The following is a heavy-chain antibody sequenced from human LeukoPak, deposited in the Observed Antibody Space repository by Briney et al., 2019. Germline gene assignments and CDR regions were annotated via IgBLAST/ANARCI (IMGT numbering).Heavy chain of an antibody. CDR3: ARDSSGGYDRFDY. V-gene: IGHV3-7*01. D-gene: IGHD5-12*01. CDR2: IKQDGSEK. CDR1: GFTVSSNY. Sequence: GGSLRLSCAASGFTVSSNYMSWVRQAPGKGLEWVANIKQDGSEKYYVDSVKGRFTISRDNAKNSLYLQMNSLRAEDTAVYYCARDSSGGYDRFDYWGQGTLVTVSS. J-gene: IGHJ4*02.